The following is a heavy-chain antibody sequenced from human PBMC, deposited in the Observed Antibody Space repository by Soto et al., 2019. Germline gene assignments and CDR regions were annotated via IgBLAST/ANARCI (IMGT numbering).Heavy chain of an antibody. CDR3: ARRSDGAFDI. CDR2: INAVNGNT. Sequence: QVQLVQSGAEVKKPGASVKVSCKASGYTFTNYVMHWVRQAPGQRLEWMAWINAVNGNTKYSQKFQGRVTITRDTSASTAYMELSSLRSEDTAIYYCARRSDGAFDIWGQGTMVTVSS. J-gene: IGHJ3*02. V-gene: IGHV1-3*01. CDR1: GYTFTNYV.